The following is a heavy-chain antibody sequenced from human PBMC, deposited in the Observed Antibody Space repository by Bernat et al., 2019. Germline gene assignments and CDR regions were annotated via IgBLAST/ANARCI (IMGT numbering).Heavy chain of an antibody. CDR1: GFTFSSYA. CDR3: AKESGYVLYPGLDY. D-gene: IGHD5-12*01. CDR2: ISYDGSNK. Sequence: QVQLVESGGGVVQPGRSLRLSCAASGFTFSSYAMHWVRQAPGKGLEWVAVISYDGSNKYYADSVKGRFTISRDNSKNTLYLQMNSLRAEDTAVYYCAKESGYVLYPGLDYWGQGTLVTVSS. V-gene: IGHV3-30*04. J-gene: IGHJ4*02.